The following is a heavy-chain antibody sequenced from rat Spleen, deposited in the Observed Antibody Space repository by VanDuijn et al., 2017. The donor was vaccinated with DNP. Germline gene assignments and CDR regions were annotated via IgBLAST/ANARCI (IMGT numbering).Heavy chain of an antibody. CDR3: TKHPVRYSSYSPYFDY. Sequence: EVQLVESGGGLVQPGRSLKLSCAASGFTFSNYDMAWVRQAPTKGLEWVASISYDGSSTYYRDSVKGRFTISRDNAKSTLYLQMDSLRSEDTATYYCTKHPVRYSSYSPYFDYWGQGVMVTVSS. J-gene: IGHJ2*01. CDR1: GFTFSNYD. CDR2: ISYDGSST. V-gene: IGHV5-29*01. D-gene: IGHD1-2*01.